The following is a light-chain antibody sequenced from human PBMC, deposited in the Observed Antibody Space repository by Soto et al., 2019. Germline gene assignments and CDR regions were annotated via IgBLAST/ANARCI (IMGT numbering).Light chain of an antibody. CDR1: QSVSSN. V-gene: IGKV3-15*01. CDR2: GAS. Sequence: ETVVTQSPATLSVSPGERATLSCRASQSVSSNLAWYQQRPGQAPRLLMYGASTRATGIPARFSGSGSGTDFTLTISSLQSEDFAVYYCQQYNNWPPYTFGQGTKLEIK. J-gene: IGKJ2*01. CDR3: QQYNNWPPYT.